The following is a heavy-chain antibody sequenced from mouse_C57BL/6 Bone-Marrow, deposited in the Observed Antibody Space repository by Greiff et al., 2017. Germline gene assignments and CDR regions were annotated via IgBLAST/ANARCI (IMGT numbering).Heavy chain of an antibody. V-gene: IGHV5-9*01. CDR2: ISGGGGNT. J-gene: IGHJ4*01. Sequence: LQQSGGGLVKPGGSLKLSCAASGFTFSSYTMSWVRQTPEKRLAWVATISGGGGNTYYPDSVKGRFTISRDNAKNTLYLQMSSLRSEDTALYYCARKGLLGAMDYWGQGTSVTVSS. CDR3: ARKGLLGAMDY. D-gene: IGHD1-1*01. CDR1: GFTFSSYT.